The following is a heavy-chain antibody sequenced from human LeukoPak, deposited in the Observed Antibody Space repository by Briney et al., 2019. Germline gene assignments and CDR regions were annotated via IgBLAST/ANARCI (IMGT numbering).Heavy chain of an antibody. CDR1: GFTFNNYA. D-gene: IGHD5-12*01. Sequence: GGSLRLSCAASGFTFNNYAMHWVRQAPGKGLEWVAVISYDGRNEYYADSVKGRFTISRDNSKNTLYLQMHSLRAEDTAVYYCARDRSSYEYYFVYWGQGTLVTVSS. V-gene: IGHV3-30*04. CDR3: ARDRSSYEYYFVY. J-gene: IGHJ4*02. CDR2: ISYDGRNE.